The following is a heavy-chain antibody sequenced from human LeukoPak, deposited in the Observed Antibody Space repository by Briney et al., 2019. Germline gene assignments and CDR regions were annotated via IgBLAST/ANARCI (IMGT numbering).Heavy chain of an antibody. D-gene: IGHD1-14*01. CDR1: GGSISSFY. CDR3: AKDRKYFDL. J-gene: IGHJ2*01. Sequence: KASETLSLTCTVSGGSISSFYWSWIRQPPGKGLEWIGCVYYSGTTNYNPSLKSRVTISGDTSKNQLSLKLSSVTAADTAVYYCAKDRKYFDLWGRGTLVTVSS. CDR2: VYYSGTT. V-gene: IGHV4-59*01.